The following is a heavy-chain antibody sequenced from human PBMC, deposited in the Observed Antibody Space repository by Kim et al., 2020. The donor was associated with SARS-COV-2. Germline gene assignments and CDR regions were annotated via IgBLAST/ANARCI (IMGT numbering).Heavy chain of an antibody. CDR2: IRSKAYGRTT. V-gene: IGHV3-49*04. J-gene: IGHJ6*02. D-gene: IGHD3-10*01. CDR3: TRGVVRGVIYYYYGMDV. Sequence: GGSLRLSCTASGFTFGDYAMSWVRQAPGKGLEWVGFIRSKAYGRTTEYAASVKGRFTISRDDSKSIAYLQMNSLKTEDTAVYYCTRGVVRGVIYYYYGMDVWGQGTTVTVSS. CDR1: GFTFGDYA.